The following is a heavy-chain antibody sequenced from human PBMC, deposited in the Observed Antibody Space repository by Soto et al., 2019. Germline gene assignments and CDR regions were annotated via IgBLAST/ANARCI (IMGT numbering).Heavy chain of an antibody. CDR1: GYTFTSYG. Sequence: SVKVSCKASGYTFTSYGISWVRQAPGQGLEWMGRIIPILGIANYAQRFQGRVTITADKSTSTAYMELSSLRSEDTAVYYCARGKYCSSTSCYQYFDYWG. CDR3: ARGKYCSSTSCYQYFDY. V-gene: IGHV1-69*04. J-gene: IGHJ4*01. CDR2: IIPILGIA. D-gene: IGHD2-2*01.